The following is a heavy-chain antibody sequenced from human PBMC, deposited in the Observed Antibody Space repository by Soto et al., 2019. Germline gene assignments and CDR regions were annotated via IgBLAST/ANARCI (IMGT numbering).Heavy chain of an antibody. CDR2: MYHSGGN. V-gene: IGHV4-38-2*01. Sequence: PSETLSLTCVVSGHSTNGAYYWGWIRQPPGKGLEWIGSMYHSGGNFYNPSLQSRVSMSMVTSKNQFSLKLRSATAADTAVYYCAAYDFSGAAAFDIWGRGTRVTVSS. J-gene: IGHJ3*02. CDR3: AAYDFSGAAAFDI. D-gene: IGHD3-16*01. CDR1: GHSTNGAYY.